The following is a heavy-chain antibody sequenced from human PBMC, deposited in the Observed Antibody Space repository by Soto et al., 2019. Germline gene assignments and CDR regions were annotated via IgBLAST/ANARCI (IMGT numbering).Heavy chain of an antibody. CDR1: GGSISSYY. V-gene: IGHV4-59*01. CDR2: IYYSGST. J-gene: IGHJ6*02. CDR3: ARAIAQLGYYYGMAV. D-gene: IGHD6-13*01. Sequence: SETLSLTCTVSGGSISSYYWSWIRQPPGKGLEWIGYIYYSGSTNYNPSLKSRVTISVDTSKNQFSLKLSSVTAADTAVYYCARAIAQLGYYYGMAVWGQGTTVTVSS.